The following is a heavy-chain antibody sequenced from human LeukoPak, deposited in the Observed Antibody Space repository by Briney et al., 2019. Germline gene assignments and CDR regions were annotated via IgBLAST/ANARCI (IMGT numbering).Heavy chain of an antibody. D-gene: IGHD3-22*01. CDR3: ARGRYYYDVSGYIDY. CDR2: ISYDGSDK. CDR1: GFTFSSYG. Sequence: GGSLRLSCAASGFTFSSYGMHWVRQPPGKGLEWVAIISYDGSDKYYGDSAKGRFTISRDNSQNTLFLQMNSLRADDTAVYYCARGRYYYDVSGYIDYWGQGTLVTVSS. J-gene: IGHJ4*02. V-gene: IGHV3-30*03.